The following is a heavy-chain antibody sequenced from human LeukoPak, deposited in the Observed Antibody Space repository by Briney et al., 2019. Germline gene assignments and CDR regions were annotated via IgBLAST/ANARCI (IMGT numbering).Heavy chain of an antibody. D-gene: IGHD5-24*01. Sequence: PAASVKVSCKTSGYIFTPHHIHWMRQAPGQGLELLGWVSAANNPEYSQKFQGRVVITRDASATTSYLELNSLRSEDTAVYYRAMSVEMPPIPSFDYWGQGTLVTVSS. CDR3: AMSVEMPPIPSFDY. J-gene: IGHJ4*02. CDR1: GYIFTPHH. V-gene: IGHV1-3*01. CDR2: VSAANNP.